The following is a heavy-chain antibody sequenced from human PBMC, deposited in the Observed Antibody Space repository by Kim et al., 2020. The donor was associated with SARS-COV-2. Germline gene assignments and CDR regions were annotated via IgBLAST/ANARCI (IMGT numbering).Heavy chain of an antibody. CDR2: GST. J-gene: IGHJ4*02. Sequence: GSTYHNPSHKSRVTISVDRSKHQFSLKLSSVTAADTAVYYCARGVGYFDYWGQGTLVTVSS. V-gene: IGHV4-30-2*01. CDR3: ARGVGYFDY.